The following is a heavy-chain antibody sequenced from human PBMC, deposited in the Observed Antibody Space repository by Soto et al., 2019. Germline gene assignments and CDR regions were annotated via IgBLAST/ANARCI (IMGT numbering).Heavy chain of an antibody. CDR2: SFHSGST. CDR1: DGSISSGGYF. V-gene: IGHV4-30-2*01. Sequence: QLQLQESGSRLVMPSQTLSLTCAVSDGSISSGGYFWSWIRQPPGKGLEWIGYSFHSGSTSYNPPLKSRVIISVDRSKNQFSLELSSVTTADTAVYYCARGDAGYYGMDVWGQGTTVTVSS. CDR3: ARGDAGYYGMDV. J-gene: IGHJ6*02.